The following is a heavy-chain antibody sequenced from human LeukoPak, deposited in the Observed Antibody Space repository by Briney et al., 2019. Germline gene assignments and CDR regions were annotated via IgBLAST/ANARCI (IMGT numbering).Heavy chain of an antibody. CDR1: GGSISSYY. Sequence: SETLSLTCTVSGGSISSYYWSWIRQPPEKGLEWIGYIDYSGSTNYNPSLKSRVTISVDTSKNQFSLKLSSVTAADTAMYYCARALRHYDSSGSQSVVFDYWGQGTLVTVSS. CDR3: ARALRHYDSSGSQSVVFDY. J-gene: IGHJ4*02. CDR2: IDYSGST. V-gene: IGHV4-59*12. D-gene: IGHD3-22*01.